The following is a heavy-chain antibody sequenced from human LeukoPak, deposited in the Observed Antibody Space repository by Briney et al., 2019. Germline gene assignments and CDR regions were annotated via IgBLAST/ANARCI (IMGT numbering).Heavy chain of an antibody. CDR1: GGSISNRNYH. V-gene: IGHV4-39*01. CDR2: ICSSGSA. D-gene: IGHD3-9*01. J-gene: IGHJ3*02. CDR3: ARGAGIRYLGFDAFDI. Sequence: SETLSLTCTVSGGSISNRNYHWGWIRQPPGKWLEWIGSICSSGSAYYNPSLKSRVTTSIDTSKNQFSLRLTSVTAADTAFYYFARGAGIRYLGFDAFDIWGQGTMVTVSS.